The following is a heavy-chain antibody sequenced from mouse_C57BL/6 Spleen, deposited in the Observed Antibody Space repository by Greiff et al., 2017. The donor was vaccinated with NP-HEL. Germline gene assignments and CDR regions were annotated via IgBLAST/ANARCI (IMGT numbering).Heavy chain of an antibody. Sequence: DVQLVESGGGLVKPGGSLKLSCAASGFTFSSYTMSWVRQTPEKRLEWVATISGGGGNTYYPDSVKGRFTISRDNAKNTLYLQMSSLRSEDTALYYCARHFDYGSPGYWGQGTSVTVSS. CDR2: ISGGGGNT. V-gene: IGHV5-9*01. D-gene: IGHD1-1*01. J-gene: IGHJ4*01. CDR1: GFTFSSYT. CDR3: ARHFDYGSPGY.